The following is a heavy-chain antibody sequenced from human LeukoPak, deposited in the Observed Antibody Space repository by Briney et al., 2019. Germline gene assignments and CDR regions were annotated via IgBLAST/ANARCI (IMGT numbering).Heavy chain of an antibody. D-gene: IGHD1-26*01. CDR1: GFTFNTDW. CDR3: AKGALLPAGHTRYFFDY. Sequence: PGGSLRLSCAASGFTFNTDWMSWVRQAPGKGLEWVSAISGSETSTYYADSVKGRFTISRDTSKNTLYLQMNSLRAEDTAVYYCAKGALLPAGHTRYFFDYWGQGTPVTVSS. CDR2: ISGSETST. J-gene: IGHJ4*02. V-gene: IGHV3-23*01.